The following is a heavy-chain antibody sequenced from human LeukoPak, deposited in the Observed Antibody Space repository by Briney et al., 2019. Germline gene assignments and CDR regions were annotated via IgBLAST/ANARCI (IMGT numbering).Heavy chain of an antibody. J-gene: IGHJ5*02. CDR1: GVSISSYY. Sequence: SETLSLTCTVSGVSISSYYWSWIRQPPGKGLEWIGYIHNSGITNYNPSLKSRVTISVDTSKNQFSLKLSSVTAADTAVYYCTRDRYYYDSSGTRWFDPWGQGTLVTVSS. D-gene: IGHD3-22*01. V-gene: IGHV4-59*01. CDR2: IHNSGIT. CDR3: TRDRYYYDSSGTRWFDP.